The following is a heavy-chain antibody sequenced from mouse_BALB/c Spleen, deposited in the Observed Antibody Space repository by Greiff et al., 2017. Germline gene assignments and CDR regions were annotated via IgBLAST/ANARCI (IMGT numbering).Heavy chain of an antibody. Sequence: EVQRVESGGGLVKPGGSLKLSCAASGFTFSDYYMYWVRQTPEKRLEWVATISDGGSYTYYPDSVKGRFTISRDNAKNNLYLQMSSLKSEDTAMYYCARMEMDYWGQGTSVTVSS. J-gene: IGHJ4*01. CDR3: ARMEMDY. CDR1: GFTFSDYY. CDR2: ISDGGSYT. V-gene: IGHV5-4*02.